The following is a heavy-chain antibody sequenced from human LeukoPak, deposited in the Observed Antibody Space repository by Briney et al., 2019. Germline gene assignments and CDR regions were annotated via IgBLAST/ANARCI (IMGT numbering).Heavy chain of an antibody. CDR1: GGTFNNYA. V-gene: IGHV1-69*13. CDR3: ASQDIVVVPAAPPYYYYPLDV. D-gene: IGHD2-2*01. Sequence: SVKVSCKASGGTFNNYAISWVRQAPGQGLEWAGGIIPIFGTTKYEQKFQGRVTITADESTRTAHMELSSLRSEDTAVYYCASQDIVVVPAAPPYYYYPLDVWGQGTTVTVSS. CDR2: IIPIFGTT. J-gene: IGHJ6*02.